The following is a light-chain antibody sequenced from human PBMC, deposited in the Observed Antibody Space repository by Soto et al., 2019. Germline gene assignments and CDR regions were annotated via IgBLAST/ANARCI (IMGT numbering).Light chain of an antibody. V-gene: IGKV1-9*01. J-gene: IGKJ4*01. CDR3: QQVDSHPLT. CDR1: ESLRGS. Sequence: ILLTQSPSSLSASVGDRVTITCRASESLRGSLAWYQQNAGKAPKLLLYAASSLQSGVPSRFSGSGSGTDFTLTISSLQPEDFATYYGQQVDSHPLTFGGGTKVEIK. CDR2: AAS.